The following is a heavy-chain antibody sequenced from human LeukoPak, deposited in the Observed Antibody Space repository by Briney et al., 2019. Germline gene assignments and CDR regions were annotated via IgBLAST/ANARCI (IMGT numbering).Heavy chain of an antibody. D-gene: IGHD5-12*01. CDR3: ASFSGYDNRGDY. V-gene: IGHV3-30*04. J-gene: IGHJ4*02. Sequence: PGGSLRLSCAASGFTFNEHAFHWARQGPGKGLKWLAVTSYDGRKTFYAESLKGRFTISRDNSKNTLYLQMNSLRAEDTAVYYCASFSGYDNRGDYWGQGTLVTVSS. CDR2: TSYDGRKT. CDR1: GFTFNEHA.